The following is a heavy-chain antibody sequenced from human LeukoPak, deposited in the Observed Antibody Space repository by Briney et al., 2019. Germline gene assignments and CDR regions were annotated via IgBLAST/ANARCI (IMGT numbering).Heavy chain of an antibody. Sequence: GGSLRLSCAASGFTFSSYGMHWVRQPPGKGLEWVAVISYDGSNKYYADYVKGRFTISRDNSKNTLYLQMNSLRAEDTAVYYCAKDLDPLRWGGYYYGMDVWGQGTTVTVSS. CDR3: AKDLDPLRWGGYYYGMDV. CDR2: ISYDGSNK. V-gene: IGHV3-30*18. CDR1: GFTFSSYG. J-gene: IGHJ6*02. D-gene: IGHD4-23*01.